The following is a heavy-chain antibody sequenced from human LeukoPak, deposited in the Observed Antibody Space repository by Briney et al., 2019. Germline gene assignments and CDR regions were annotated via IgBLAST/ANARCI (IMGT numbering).Heavy chain of an antibody. J-gene: IGHJ4*02. CDR2: LHHSGRT. CDR3: FRANTFGGVIAQLEY. Sequence: PSETLSLTCAVSGYSISSGYYWGWIRQPPGKGLEWIGNLHHSGRTYFHSSLKSRVTISVDTSKNQFSLKPSSVTAADTAVYYCFRANTFGGVIAQLEYWGQGTLVAVDS. CDR1: GYSISSGYY. D-gene: IGHD3-16*02. V-gene: IGHV4-38-2*01.